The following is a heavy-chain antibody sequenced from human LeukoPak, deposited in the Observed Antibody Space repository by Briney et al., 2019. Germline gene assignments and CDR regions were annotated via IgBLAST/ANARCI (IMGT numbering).Heavy chain of an antibody. Sequence: PGGSLRLSCAASGFTFSSYEMNWVRQAPGKGLEWASYISSSGSTIYYADSVKGRFTISRDNAKNSLYLQMNSLRAEDTAVYYCARTPGYSGSHYVLWGQGTLVTVSS. D-gene: IGHD1-26*01. CDR2: ISSSGSTI. V-gene: IGHV3-48*03. CDR3: ARTPGYSGSHYVL. CDR1: GFTFSSYE. J-gene: IGHJ4*02.